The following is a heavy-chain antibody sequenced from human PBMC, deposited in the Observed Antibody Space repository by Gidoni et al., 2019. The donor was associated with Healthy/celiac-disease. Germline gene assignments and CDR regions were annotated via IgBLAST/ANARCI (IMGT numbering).Heavy chain of an antibody. CDR3: ARDRGELPGY. J-gene: IGHJ4*02. CDR2: ISSSSSYI. CDR1: GFTFSSYS. Sequence: EVQLVEEGGGRGKPGGARRRSGEASGFTFSSYSMNWVRQAPGKGLEGVSSISSSSSYIYYADSVKGRFTISRDNAKNSLYLQMNSLRAEDTAVYYCARDRGELPGYCGQGTLVTVSS. D-gene: IGHD1-26*01. V-gene: IGHV3-21*01.